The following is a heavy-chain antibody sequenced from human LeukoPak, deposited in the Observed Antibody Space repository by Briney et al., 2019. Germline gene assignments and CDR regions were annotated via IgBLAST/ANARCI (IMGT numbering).Heavy chain of an antibody. Sequence: GASVKVSCKASGYTLINYGISWVRRAPGQGLEWMGWISFKNGDTNSAQKLQGRVTMTTDTSTSTAYMELLSLRSDDTAVYYCARGGSTRPWSFDIWGQGTMVTVSS. D-gene: IGHD2-2*01. V-gene: IGHV1-18*01. CDR1: GYTLINYG. CDR2: ISFKNGDT. J-gene: IGHJ3*02. CDR3: ARGGSTRPWSFDI.